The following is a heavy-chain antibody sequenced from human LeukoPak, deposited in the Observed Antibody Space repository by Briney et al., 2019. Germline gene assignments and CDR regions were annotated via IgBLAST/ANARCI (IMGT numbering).Heavy chain of an antibody. Sequence: PSETLSLTCTVSGGCITRGTYFWGWARQPPGKGLEWVGTITYTGSTYNNPSLKSRLTMSIDTSKNQFSLKLSSVTAADTAVYYCARYDPKAATCYFDFWGRGTLVTVSS. J-gene: IGHJ4*02. CDR3: ARYDPKAATCYFDF. CDR2: ITYTGST. D-gene: IGHD6-25*01. CDR1: GGCITRGTYF. V-gene: IGHV4-39*07.